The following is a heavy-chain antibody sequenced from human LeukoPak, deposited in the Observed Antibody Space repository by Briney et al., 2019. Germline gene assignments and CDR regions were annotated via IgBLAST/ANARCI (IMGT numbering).Heavy chain of an antibody. J-gene: IGHJ4*02. CDR1: GGSFSGYY. D-gene: IGHD5-24*01. Sequence: SETLSLTCAVYGGSFSGYYWSWIRQPPGKGLEWIGEINHSGSTNYNPSLKSRVTISVDTSKNQFSLKLSSVTAADTAVYYCARGSRETATIFDYWGQGTLVTVSS. V-gene: IGHV4-34*01. CDR3: ARGSRETATIFDY. CDR2: INHSGST.